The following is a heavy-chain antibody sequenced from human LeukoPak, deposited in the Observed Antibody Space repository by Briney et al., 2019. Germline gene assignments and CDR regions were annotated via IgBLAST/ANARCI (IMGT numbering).Heavy chain of an antibody. J-gene: IGHJ4*02. V-gene: IGHV1-2*02. CDR2: INRNSGGT. CDR3: ARGPPVQLERPLSY. D-gene: IGHD1-1*01. Sequence: ASVKVSCKASGYTFTGYYMHWVRQAPGQGLEWMGWINRNSGGTSYAQKFQGRVTMTRDTSISTAYMELSRLRSDDTAVYYCARGPPVQLERPLSYWGQGTLVTVSS. CDR1: GYTFTGYY.